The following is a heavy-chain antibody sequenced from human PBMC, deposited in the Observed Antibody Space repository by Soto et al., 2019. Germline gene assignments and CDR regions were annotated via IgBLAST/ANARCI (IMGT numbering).Heavy chain of an antibody. CDR2: IYWDDDN. V-gene: IGHV2-5*02. CDR3: AHYVSASPAGWFDP. J-gene: IGHJ5*02. Sequence: QITLKESGPALVKPTQTLTLTCTFSGFSLSTSGEAVGWIRQPPGEALEWLALIYWDDDNRYKPTLKTRLTITKDTSKNQVFLTLTNMDPVETATYYCAHYVSASPAGWFDPWGQGILVTVSS. D-gene: IGHD2-2*01. CDR1: GFSLSTSGEA.